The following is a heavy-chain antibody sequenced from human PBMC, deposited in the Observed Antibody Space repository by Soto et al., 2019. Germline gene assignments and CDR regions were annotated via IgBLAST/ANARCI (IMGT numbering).Heavy chain of an antibody. D-gene: IGHD1-26*01. CDR1: GYTLTELS. J-gene: IGHJ4*02. CDR3: AKGAWLDF. Sequence: VKVSCKVSGYTLTELSMHWVRQAPGKGLEWMGGFDPEDGDTNYAQTLQGRFTITKDTSTNTLYMEMNSLRADDTALYYCAKGAWLDFWGRGTLVTVSS. CDR2: FDPEDGDT. V-gene: IGHV1-24*01.